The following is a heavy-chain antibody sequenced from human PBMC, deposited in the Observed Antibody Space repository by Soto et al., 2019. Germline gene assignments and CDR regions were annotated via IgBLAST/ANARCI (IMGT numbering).Heavy chain of an antibody. V-gene: IGHV4-31*03. D-gene: IGHD2-2*01. CDR2: MFYTGST. J-gene: IGHJ1*01. CDR3: ARAGDLRYQLPARTYFQR. CDR1: GDSISSGGYY. Sequence: QVQLQESGPGLVKPSQTLSLTCIVFGDSISSGGYYWSWIRHHPGQGLEWIGYMFYTGSTFYNPCFKSRVTITVDTTNNQFSLRLSSGSAADTAVYYCARAGDLRYQLPARTYFQRWGQGTLVTVSS.